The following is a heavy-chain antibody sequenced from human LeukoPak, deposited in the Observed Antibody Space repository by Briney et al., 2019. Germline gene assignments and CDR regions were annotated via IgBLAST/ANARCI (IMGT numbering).Heavy chain of an antibody. CDR2: IYYSGST. CDR3: ASRGYTYGYTFDY. J-gene: IGHJ4*02. Sequence: PSETLSLTCTVSGVSISSYYWSWIRQPPGKGLEWIGYIYYSGSTNYNPSLKSRVTISVDTSKNQFSLKLSSVTAADTAVYYCASRGYTYGYTFDYWGQGTLVTVSS. D-gene: IGHD5-18*01. V-gene: IGHV4-59*01. CDR1: GVSISSYY.